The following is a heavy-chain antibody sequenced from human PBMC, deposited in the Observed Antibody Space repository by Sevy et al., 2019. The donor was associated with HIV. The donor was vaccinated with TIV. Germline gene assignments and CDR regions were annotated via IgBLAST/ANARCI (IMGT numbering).Heavy chain of an antibody. CDR3: ARDLVTRNRDPNCGH. D-gene: IGHD2-21*01. V-gene: IGHV3-33*01. CDR2: IWYYASNK. CDR1: GFNFSNYG. J-gene: IGHJ4*02. Sequence: GGSLRLSCAASGFNFSNYGMHWVRQAPGKGLEWVAVIWYYASNKYYADSVKGRFTISRDNSKNTLYLQMSSLRVEDTAIYYCARDLVTRNRDPNCGHWGQGTQVTVSS.